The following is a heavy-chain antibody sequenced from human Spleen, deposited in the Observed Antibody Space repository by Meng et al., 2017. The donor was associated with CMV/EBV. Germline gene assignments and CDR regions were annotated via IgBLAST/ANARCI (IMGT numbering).Heavy chain of an antibody. CDR3: VVWYGQWPLGY. CDR1: GFIFSNYG. CDR2: IWSHGNEK. J-gene: IGHJ4*02. V-gene: IGHV3-33*01. Sequence: GGSLRLSCGASGFIFSNYGMHWVRQAAGKGLEWVAVIWSHGNEKYYRDSVKGRFTISRDNGENTVYLQMNNLRVDDTGVYYCVVWYGQWPLGYWGQGTPVTVSS. D-gene: IGHD6-19*01.